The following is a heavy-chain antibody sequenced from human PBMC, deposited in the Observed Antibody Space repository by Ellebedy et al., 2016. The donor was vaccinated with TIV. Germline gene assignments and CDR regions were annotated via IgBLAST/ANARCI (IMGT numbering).Heavy chain of an antibody. J-gene: IGHJ6*02. CDR3: ARGPYHYEQSDQNHYYSGMDV. CDR2: IYYSGST. CDR1: GGSISSYY. D-gene: IGHD3-22*01. Sequence: MPSETLSLTCTLSGGSISSYYWSWIRQLPGKGLEWIGYIYYSGSTNYHPALKSRVTISLNKSKNQLSLKLSSVTAADTAVYYRARGPYHYEQSDQNHYYSGMDVWGQGTTVTVSS. V-gene: IGHV4-59*01.